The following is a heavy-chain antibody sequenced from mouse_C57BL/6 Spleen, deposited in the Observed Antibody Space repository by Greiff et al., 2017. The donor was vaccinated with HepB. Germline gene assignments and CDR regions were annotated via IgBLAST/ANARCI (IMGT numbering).Heavy chain of an antibody. CDR3: ARGSWAGRTWFAY. D-gene: IGHD3-3*01. CDR2: ISDGGSYT. CDR1: GFTFSSYA. V-gene: IGHV5-4*01. Sequence: EVQLVESGGGLVKPGGSLKLSCAASGFTFSSYAMSWVRQTPEKRLEWVATISDGGSYTYYPDNVKGRFTISRDNAKNNLYLQMSHLKSEDTAMYYCARGSWAGRTWFAYWGQGTLVTVSA. J-gene: IGHJ3*01.